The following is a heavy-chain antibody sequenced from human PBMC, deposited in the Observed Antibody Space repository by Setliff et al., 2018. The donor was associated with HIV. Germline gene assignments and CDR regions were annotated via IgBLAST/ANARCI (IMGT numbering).Heavy chain of an antibody. Sequence: GGSLRLSCAASGFTLSSYAMSWVRQAPGKGLEWVSAISGSGGSTYYADSVKGRFTISRDNAKRSLYLQRNRLKTDDTAFYYCATFADGPDSWGQGNLVTVS. CDR1: GFTLSSYA. J-gene: IGHJ4*02. V-gene: IGHV3-23*01. CDR3: ATFADGPDS. D-gene: IGHD3-3*01. CDR2: ISGSGGST.